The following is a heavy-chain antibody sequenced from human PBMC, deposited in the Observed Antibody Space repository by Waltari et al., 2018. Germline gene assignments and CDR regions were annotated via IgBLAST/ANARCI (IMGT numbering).Heavy chain of an antibody. V-gene: IGHV4-34*01. CDR3: AGPPGGGAYWYFDL. D-gene: IGHD3-10*01. CDR1: GGSFSGYY. Sequence: QVQLQQWGAGLLKPSETLSLTCVVYGGSFSGYYWSWIRQPPGKGLEWMGEINQKGKTQSNPSLQSRVPIAIDTVTNQFSLKLPSVGAADTAMDYCAGPPGGGAYWYFDLWGRGSLVTVSS. CDR2: INQKGKT. J-gene: IGHJ2*01.